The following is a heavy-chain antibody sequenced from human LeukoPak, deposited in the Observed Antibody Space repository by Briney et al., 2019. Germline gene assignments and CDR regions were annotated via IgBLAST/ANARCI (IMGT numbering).Heavy chain of an antibody. CDR2: ISGSGGTT. J-gene: IGHJ4*02. CDR1: GFTFSNYA. CDR3: ASLLWRGYTPFDY. V-gene: IGHV3-23*01. D-gene: IGHD5-12*01. Sequence: GGSLRLSCAASGFTFSNYAMSWVRQAPGEGLEWVSAISGSGGTTYYADSVKGRFTISRDNSKNTLYLQMNSLRAEDTAIYYCASLLWRGYTPFDYWGQGTLVTVSS.